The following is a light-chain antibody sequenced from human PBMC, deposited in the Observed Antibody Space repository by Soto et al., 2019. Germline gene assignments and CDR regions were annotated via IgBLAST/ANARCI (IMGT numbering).Light chain of an antibody. CDR3: SSYTTSSTPRV. J-gene: IGLJ1*01. CDR1: SSDVGGYNY. Sequence: QSVLTQPTSVSGSPGQSITISCTGTSSDVGGYNYVSWYQHHPGKAPKLMICNVSDRPSGVSNRFSGSKSGNTASLTISVLQAEDEADYYCSSYTTSSTPRVFGTGTKVTVL. V-gene: IGLV2-14*03. CDR2: NVS.